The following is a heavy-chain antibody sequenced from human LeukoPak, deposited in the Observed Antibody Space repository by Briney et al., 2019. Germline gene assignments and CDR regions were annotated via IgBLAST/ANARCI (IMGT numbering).Heavy chain of an antibody. CDR2: ISAYNGNT. CDR3: ARDPPFHYYDSSGYYFGFDF. V-gene: IGHV1-18*01. J-gene: IGHJ4*02. Sequence: GASVKVSCKASGYTFTSYGISWVRQAPGQGLEWMGWISAYNGNTNYAQKLQGRVTMTTDTSTSTAYMELRSLRSDDTAVYYCARDPPFHYYDSSGYYFGFDFWGQGTLVTVSS. CDR1: GYTFTSYG. D-gene: IGHD3-22*01.